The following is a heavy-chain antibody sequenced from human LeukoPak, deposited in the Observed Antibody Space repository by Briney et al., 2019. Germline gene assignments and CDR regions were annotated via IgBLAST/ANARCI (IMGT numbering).Heavy chain of an antibody. CDR1: GFTFSSYA. CDR2: ISYDGSNK. J-gene: IGHJ3*02. CDR3: AKGTYYYDSSGYYAFDI. V-gene: IGHV3-30-3*01. D-gene: IGHD3-22*01. Sequence: GGSLRLSCAASGFTFSSYAMHWVRQAPGKGLEWVAVISYDGSNKYYADSVKGRFTISRDNSKNTLYLQMNSLRAEDTAVYYCAKGTYYYDSSGYYAFDIWGQGTMVTVSS.